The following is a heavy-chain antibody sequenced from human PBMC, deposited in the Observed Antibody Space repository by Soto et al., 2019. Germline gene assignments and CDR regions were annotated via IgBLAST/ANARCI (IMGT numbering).Heavy chain of an antibody. CDR3: ARGIAPPEVPAHGMDV. D-gene: IGHD6-13*01. CDR1: GYTFTGYY. CDR2: INPNSGGT. V-gene: IGHV1-2*04. Sequence: ASVKVSCKASGYTFTGYYMHWVRQAPGQGLEWMGWINPNSGGTNYAQKFQGWVTMTRDTSISTAYMELSRLRSDDTAVYYCARGIAPPEVPAHGMDVWCQGTTVTVSS. J-gene: IGHJ6*02.